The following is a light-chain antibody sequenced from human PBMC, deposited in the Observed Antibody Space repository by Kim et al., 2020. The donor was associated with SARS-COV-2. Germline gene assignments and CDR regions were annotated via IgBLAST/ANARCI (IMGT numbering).Light chain of an antibody. V-gene: IGKV3-15*01. Sequence: PGEKATLSCRASQSVSSSSPSYDQKPPQAPPLLLYCASTRATGSPARRVGSGDGREYIILTSSVQYDDFAVYYCQQQNNRPPNTFGQGTQLEIK. J-gene: IGKJ5*01. CDR1: QSVSSS. CDR3: QQQNNRPPNT. CDR2: CAS.